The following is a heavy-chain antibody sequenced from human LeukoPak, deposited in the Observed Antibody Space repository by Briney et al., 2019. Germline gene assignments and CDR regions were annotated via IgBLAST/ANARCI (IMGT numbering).Heavy chain of an antibody. CDR3: ARHFDSSWLAY. Sequence: GESLKISCKASGYIFTDYWIGWVHHVPGKGLEWLGNINPGDSRITHSPSFQGQVTLSADKSITTAYLQWNNLQASDTAIYYCARHFDSSWLAYWGQGTLVTVSS. V-gene: IGHV5-51*07. D-gene: IGHD6-13*01. CDR2: INPGDSRI. J-gene: IGHJ4*02. CDR1: GYIFTDYW.